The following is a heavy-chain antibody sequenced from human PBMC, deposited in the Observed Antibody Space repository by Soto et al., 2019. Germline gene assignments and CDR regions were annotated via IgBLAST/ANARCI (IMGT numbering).Heavy chain of an antibody. D-gene: IGHD6-13*01. J-gene: IGHJ3*02. Sequence: GGSLRLSCAASGFTFSSYWMSWVRQAPGKGLGWVSVIYSGGSTYYADSVKGRFTISRHNSKNTLYLQMNSLRAEDTAVYYCATKQLADAFDIWGQGTMVTVSS. V-gene: IGHV3-53*04. CDR2: IYSGGST. CDR1: GFTFSSYW. CDR3: ATKQLADAFDI.